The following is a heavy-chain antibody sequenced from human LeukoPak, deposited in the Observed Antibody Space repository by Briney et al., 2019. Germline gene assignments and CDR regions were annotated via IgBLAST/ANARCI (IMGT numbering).Heavy chain of an antibody. CDR1: GFTFDDYA. V-gene: IGHV3-9*01. D-gene: IGHD1-26*01. Sequence: GGSLRLSCAASGFTFDDYAMHWVRQAPGKGLEWVSGIIWNSGSIGYADSVKGRFTISRDNAKNSLYLQMNRLRAEDTALYYCARADSGSYYYLDYGGQGTVVTVSS. CDR2: IIWNSGSI. J-gene: IGHJ4*02. CDR3: ARADSGSYYYLDY.